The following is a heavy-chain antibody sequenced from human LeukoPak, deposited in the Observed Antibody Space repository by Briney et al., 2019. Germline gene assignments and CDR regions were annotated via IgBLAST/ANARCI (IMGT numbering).Heavy chain of an antibody. V-gene: IGHV3-23*01. J-gene: IGHJ4*02. CDR1: GFIVSSNY. Sequence: GGSLRLSCAVSGFIVSSNYMSWVRQAPGKGLEWVSAISGSGGSTYYADSVKGRFTISRDNSKNTLYLQMNSLRAEDTAVYYCAKDIFSSDDFWSESFDYWGQGTLVTVSS. D-gene: IGHD3-3*01. CDR3: AKDIFSSDDFWSESFDY. CDR2: ISGSGGST.